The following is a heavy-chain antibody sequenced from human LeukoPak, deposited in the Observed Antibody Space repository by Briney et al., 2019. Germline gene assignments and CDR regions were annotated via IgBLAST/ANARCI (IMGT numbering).Heavy chain of an antibody. Sequence: KPSETLSLTCSVSNGSISGYYWAWIRQPPGKGLEWIAYIYSSGNANYNPSLKSRVTISIDTSGNQMSLKLNSVTAADTAVYYCATDGSGSYEGMDYWGQGTLVTVSS. J-gene: IGHJ4*02. V-gene: IGHV4-59*01. CDR2: IYSSGNA. CDR1: NGSISGYY. D-gene: IGHD3-10*01. CDR3: ATDGSGSYEGMDY.